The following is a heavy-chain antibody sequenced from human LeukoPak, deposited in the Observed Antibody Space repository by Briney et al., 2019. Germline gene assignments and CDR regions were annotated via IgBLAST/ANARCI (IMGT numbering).Heavy chain of an antibody. Sequence: GGSLRLSCVASGFTLNNYAMSWVRQPPGKGLEWVSFISVSSGSTCYANSVKGRFTISRDNSRNTLYMEMNSLRAEDTAVYYCAKGFYFDPWGQGTLVTVSS. CDR1: GFTLNNYA. V-gene: IGHV3-23*01. CDR2: ISVSSGST. J-gene: IGHJ5*02. D-gene: IGHD2/OR15-2a*01. CDR3: AKGFYFDP.